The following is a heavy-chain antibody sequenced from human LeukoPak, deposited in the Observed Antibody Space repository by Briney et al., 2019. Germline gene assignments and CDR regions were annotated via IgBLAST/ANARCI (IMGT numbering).Heavy chain of an antibody. Sequence: GGSLRLSCAASGFTFSSYAMSWVRQAPGKGLEWVSAISGSGGSTYYADSVKGRFTISRDNSKNTLYLQMNSLRAEDTAVYYCAKSRYCSSASCRIHYFDYWGQGALVTVSS. J-gene: IGHJ4*02. CDR2: ISGSGGST. CDR3: AKSRYCSSASCRIHYFDY. CDR1: GFTFSSYA. D-gene: IGHD2-2*01. V-gene: IGHV3-23*01.